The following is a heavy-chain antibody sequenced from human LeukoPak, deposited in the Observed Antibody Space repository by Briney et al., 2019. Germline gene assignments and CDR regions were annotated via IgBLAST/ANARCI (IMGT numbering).Heavy chain of an antibody. CDR2: ISGSGGST. CDR3: TRAPGYCSGGSCYHYYYMDV. D-gene: IGHD2-15*01. Sequence: GRSLRLSCAASGFTFSNYAVNWVRQAPGKGLEWVSSISGSGGSTYYADSVKGRFTISRDNSKNTLYLQMNSLRAEDTAVYYCTRAPGYCSGGSCYHYYYMDVWGKGTTVTVSS. CDR1: GFTFSNYA. J-gene: IGHJ6*03. V-gene: IGHV3-23*01.